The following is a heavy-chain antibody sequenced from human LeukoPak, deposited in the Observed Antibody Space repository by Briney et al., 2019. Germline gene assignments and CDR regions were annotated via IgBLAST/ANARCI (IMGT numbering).Heavy chain of an antibody. CDR1: GYTFTSYG. V-gene: IGHV1-18*01. Sequence: ASVKVSCKASGYTFTSYGISWVRQAPGQGLEWMGWISAYNGNTNYAQKLQGRVTMTTDTSTSTAYMELRSLRSDDTAVYYCARDLALWFGEGYYYMDVWGKGTTVTVSS. CDR2: ISAYNGNT. D-gene: IGHD3-10*01. J-gene: IGHJ6*03. CDR3: ARDLALWFGEGYYYMDV.